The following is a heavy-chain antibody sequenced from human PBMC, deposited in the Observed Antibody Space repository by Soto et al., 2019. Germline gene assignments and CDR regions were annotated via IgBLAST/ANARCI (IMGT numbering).Heavy chain of an antibody. V-gene: IGHV4-4*07. D-gene: IGHD1-26*01. CDR1: GGSIRSNY. CDR2: IYTSGTT. J-gene: IGHJ6*02. CDR3: AREGASGFGMDV. Sequence: KASETLSVTCKVSGGSIRSNYWSWIRQPAGKALEWIGRIYTSGTTNYNPSLKSRATMLIDTSKNQFSLILSSVTAADTGVYYCAREGASGFGMDVWGQGTTVTVSS.